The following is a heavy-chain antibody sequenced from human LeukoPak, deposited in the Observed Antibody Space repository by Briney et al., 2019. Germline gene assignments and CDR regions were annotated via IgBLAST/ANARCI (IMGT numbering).Heavy chain of an antibody. CDR3: ARQLGYCSAGTCYFDS. Sequence: GGSLRLSCAASGFSISTYAMALVRQAPGKGLEWVSSLSSGRSPSYADSLKGRLTMSSDYAKNSLYLRVDNLRAEDTAIYYCARQLGYCSAGTCYFDSWGQGTQVAVSS. V-gene: IGHV3-23*05. D-gene: IGHD2-15*01. CDR2: LSSGRSP. CDR1: GFSISTYA. J-gene: IGHJ4*02.